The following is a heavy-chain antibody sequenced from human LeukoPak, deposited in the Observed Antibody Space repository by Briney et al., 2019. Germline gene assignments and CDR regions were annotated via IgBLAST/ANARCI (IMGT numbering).Heavy chain of an antibody. Sequence: ASVKVSCKTFAYTFTGYYIHWVRQAPGQGLEWMGCINPNSGGTNFAQKFKGRVTMTRDTSITTAYMELSSLRSDDAAVYFCARGHSSGWPNWFDPWGQGTLVTVSS. CDR1: AYTFTGYY. CDR3: ARGHSSGWPNWFDP. V-gene: IGHV1-2*02. D-gene: IGHD6-19*01. J-gene: IGHJ5*02. CDR2: INPNSGGT.